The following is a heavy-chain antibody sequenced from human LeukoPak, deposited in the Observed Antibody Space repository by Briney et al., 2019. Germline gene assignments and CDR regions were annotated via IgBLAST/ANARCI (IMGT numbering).Heavy chain of an antibody. D-gene: IGHD6-19*01. CDR2: IYHSGST. V-gene: IGHV4-30-2*01. CDR3: ARDFLAVDGTRWFDP. Sequence: SETLSLTCTVSGGSISSGGYDWSWIRQPPGKGLEWIGYIYHSGSTYYNPSLKSRVTISVDRSKNQFSLKLSSVTAADTAVYYCARDFLAVDGTRWFDPWGQGTLVTVSS. J-gene: IGHJ5*02. CDR1: GGSISSGGYD.